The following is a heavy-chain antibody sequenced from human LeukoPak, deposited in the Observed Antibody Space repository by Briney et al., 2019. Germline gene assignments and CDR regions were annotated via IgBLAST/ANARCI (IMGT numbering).Heavy chain of an antibody. J-gene: IGHJ4*02. CDR2: INTNTGNP. Sequence: ASVKVSCKASGYTFTSYAMNWVRQAPGQGLEWMGWINTNTGNPTYAQGFTGRFVLSLDTSVSTAYLQISSLKAEDTAVYYCAREIDAHSSGYYYYFDYWGQGTLVTVSS. CDR1: GYTFTSYA. V-gene: IGHV7-4-1*02. D-gene: IGHD3-22*01. CDR3: AREIDAHSSGYYYYFDY.